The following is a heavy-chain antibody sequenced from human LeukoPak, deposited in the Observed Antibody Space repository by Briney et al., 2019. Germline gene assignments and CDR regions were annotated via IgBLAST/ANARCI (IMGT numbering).Heavy chain of an antibody. CDR2: ITSDSDGSST. CDR1: GFTLSNHW. CDR3: IRSSGWPDY. D-gene: IGHD6-19*01. Sequence: GGSLRLSCAASGFTLSNHWMHWVRQAPGKGLLWVSRITSDSDGSSTVYADSVRGRFTISRDNAKDTLYLQMNSLRAEDTAVYYCIRSSGWPDYWGQGTLVTVSS. V-gene: IGHV3-74*01. J-gene: IGHJ4*02.